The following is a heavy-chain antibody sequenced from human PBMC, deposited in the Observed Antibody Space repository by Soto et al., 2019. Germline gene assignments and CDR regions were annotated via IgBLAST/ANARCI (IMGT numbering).Heavy chain of an antibody. CDR1: GGSISSYY. CDR2: IYYSGST. CDR3: ARGLLPQLTTVGY. Sequence: SETLSLTCTVSGGSISSYYWSWIRQPPGKGLEWIGYIYYSGSTNYNPSLKSRVTISVDTSKNQFSLKLSSVTATDTAVYYCARGLLPQLTTVGYWGQGTLVTVSS. D-gene: IGHD4-17*01. J-gene: IGHJ4*02. V-gene: IGHV4-59*01.